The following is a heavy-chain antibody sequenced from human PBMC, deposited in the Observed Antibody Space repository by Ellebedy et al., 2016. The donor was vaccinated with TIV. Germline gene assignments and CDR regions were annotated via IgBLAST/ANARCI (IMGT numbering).Heavy chain of an antibody. CDR3: ARSPGGYSSGYGAFDI. V-gene: IGHV1-18*01. CDR2: ISAYNGNT. J-gene: IGHJ3*02. CDR1: GYTFTSYD. D-gene: IGHD6-19*01. Sequence: ASVKVSCXTSGYTFTSYDISWVRQAPGQGLEWMGWISAYNGNTNNAQKLQGRVTMTTDTSTSTAYMELRSLRSDDTAVYYCARSPGGYSSGYGAFDIWGQGTMVTVSS.